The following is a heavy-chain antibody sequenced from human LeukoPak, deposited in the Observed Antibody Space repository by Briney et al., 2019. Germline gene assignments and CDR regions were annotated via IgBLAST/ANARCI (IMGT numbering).Heavy chain of an antibody. CDR1: GYIFTDYY. D-gene: IGHD4-17*01. J-gene: IGHJ5*02. V-gene: IGHV1/OR15-1*04. CDR3: ARDDYGDSKGRFDP. Sequence: ASVKVSCKASGYIFTDYYMHWVRQAPGQELGWMGRINPNSGGTNYAQKLQGRLTMTTDTSTSTAYMELRSLRSDDTAVYYCARDDYGDSKGRFDPWGQGTLVTVSS. CDR2: INPNSGGT.